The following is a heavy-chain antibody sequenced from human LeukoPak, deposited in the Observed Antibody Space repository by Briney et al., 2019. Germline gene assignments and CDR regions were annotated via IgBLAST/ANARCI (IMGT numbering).Heavy chain of an antibody. CDR1: GFTFSSYT. CDR2: IWYDGSNK. D-gene: IGHD5-24*01. Sequence: GGSLRLSCVASGFTFSSYTMNWVRQAPGKGLEWVALIWYDGSNKYYADSVKGRFTISRDNSKNTLYLQMNSLRAEDTAVYYCEREILTGDRCLQFRMLRYLHLWGRSTLVTVSS. V-gene: IGHV3-33*01. J-gene: IGHJ2*01. CDR3: EREILTGDRCLQFRMLRYLHL.